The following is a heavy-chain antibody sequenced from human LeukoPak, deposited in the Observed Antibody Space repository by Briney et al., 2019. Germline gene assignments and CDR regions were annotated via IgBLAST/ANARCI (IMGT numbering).Heavy chain of an antibody. J-gene: IGHJ4*02. CDR1: GFTFSDYN. Sequence: GGSLRLSCAASGFTFSDYNMNWVRQAPGKGLEWVSVISTSSTYMYYADSVKGRFTISRDNAKNSLYLQMNSPRAEDTAVYYCARVSTAASLAIDSWGQGTLVAVST. CDR3: ARVSTAASLAIDS. D-gene: IGHD6-13*01. CDR2: ISTSSTYM. V-gene: IGHV3-21*06.